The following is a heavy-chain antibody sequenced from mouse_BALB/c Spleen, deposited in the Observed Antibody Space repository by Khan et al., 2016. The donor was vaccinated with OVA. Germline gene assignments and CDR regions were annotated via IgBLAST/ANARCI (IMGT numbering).Heavy chain of an antibody. V-gene: IGHV1-7*01. CDR2: MNPSTGYS. CDR3: ARSGYGSLAY. D-gene: IGHD1-1*01. CDR1: GYMFSSYW. J-gene: IGHJ3*01. Sequence: VQLQESGAELAKPGASVKMSCKASGYMFSSYWMNWVKQRPGQGLEWIGHMNPSTGYSEYNQKFKDKATLTADKSSSTAYMHLRSLPSEDSAVYYCARSGYGSLAYWGQGTLVTVS.